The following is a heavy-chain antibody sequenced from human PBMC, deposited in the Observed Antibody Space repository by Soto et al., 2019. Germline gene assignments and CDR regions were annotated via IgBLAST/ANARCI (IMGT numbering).Heavy chain of an antibody. D-gene: IGHD6-19*01. V-gene: IGHV1-3*01. CDR3: ARLSSGWLETTRYFDY. J-gene: IGHJ4*02. CDR2: INAGNGNT. CDR1: GYTFTSYA. Sequence: ASVKVSCKASGYTFTSYAMHWVRQAPGQRLEWMGWINAGNGNTKYSQKFQGRVTITRDTSASTAYMELSSLRSEDTAVYYCARLSSGWLETTRYFDYWGQGTLVTVS.